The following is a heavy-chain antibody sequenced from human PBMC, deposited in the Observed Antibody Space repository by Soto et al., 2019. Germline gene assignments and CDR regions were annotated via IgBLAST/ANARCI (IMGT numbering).Heavy chain of an antibody. CDR1: GYTFTGYY. J-gene: IGHJ5*02. V-gene: IGHV1-2*04. CDR3: ARELTHCSGGSCYSTDWWFDP. Sequence: GASVKVSCKASGYTFTGYYIHWVRQAPGQGLEWMGWINPNSGGTNYAQKFQGWVTMTRDTSISTAYMELSRLRSDDTAVYYCARELTHCSGGSCYSTDWWFDPWGQGTLVTVSS. CDR2: INPNSGGT. D-gene: IGHD2-15*01.